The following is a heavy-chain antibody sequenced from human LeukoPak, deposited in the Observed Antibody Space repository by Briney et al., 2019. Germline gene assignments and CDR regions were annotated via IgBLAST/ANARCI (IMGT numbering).Heavy chain of an antibody. J-gene: IGHJ4*02. CDR2: MNPNSGNT. V-gene: IGHV1-8*01. CDR1: GYTFTSYD. CDR3: ARSLGYCSGGSCSHFDY. D-gene: IGHD2-15*01. Sequence: ASMKVSCKASGYTFTSYDINWVRQATGQGLEWMGWMNPNSGNTGYAQKFQGRVTMTTNTSISTAYMELSSLRSEDTAVYYCARSLGYCSGGSCSHFDYWGQGTVVTVSS.